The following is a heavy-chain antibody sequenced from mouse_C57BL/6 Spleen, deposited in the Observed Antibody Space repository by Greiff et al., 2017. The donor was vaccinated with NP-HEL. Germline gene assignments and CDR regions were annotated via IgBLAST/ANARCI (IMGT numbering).Heavy chain of an antibody. V-gene: IGHV5-9-1*02. CDR3: TREDYPYAMDY. CDR1: GFTFSSYA. CDR2: ISSGGDYI. Sequence: EVKVVESGEGLVKPGGSLKLSCAASGFTFSSYAMSWVRQTPEKRLEWVAYISSGGDYIYYADTVKGRFTISRDNARNTLYLQMSSLKSEDTAMYYCTREDYPYAMDYWGQGTSVTVSS. J-gene: IGHJ4*01. D-gene: IGHD1-1*02.